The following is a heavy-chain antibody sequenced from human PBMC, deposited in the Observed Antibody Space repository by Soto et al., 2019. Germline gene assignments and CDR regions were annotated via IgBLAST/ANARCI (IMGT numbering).Heavy chain of an antibody. D-gene: IGHD3-3*01. CDR3: PKGLRTTRVAVVATFGS. V-gene: IGHV3-23*01. CDR1: GFTFSSYA. J-gene: IGHJ5*01. CDR2: ISGSGGST. Sequence: PGGSLSLSCAASGFTFSSYAMSWVSQAPGKGLEWVSAISGSGGSTYYAESVKGRCTISRDNSKNTLYLQMNSLRAEDTAVDPRPKGLRTTRVAVVATFGSWWQGTAVTVSS.